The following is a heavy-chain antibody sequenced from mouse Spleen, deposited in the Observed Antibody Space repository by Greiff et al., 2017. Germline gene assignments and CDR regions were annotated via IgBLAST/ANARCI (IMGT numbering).Heavy chain of an antibody. J-gene: IGHJ2*01. CDR2: IDPSDSYT. CDR3: ARSWDGYGY. D-gene: IGHD2-2*01. CDR1: GYTFTSYW. V-gene: IGHV1-69*01. Sequence: QVQLQQPGAELVMPGASVKLSCKASGYTFTSYWMHWVKQRPGQGLEWIGEIDPSDSYTNYNQKFKGKATLTVDKSSSTAYMQLSSLTSEDSAVYYCARSWDGYGYGGQGTTLTVSS.